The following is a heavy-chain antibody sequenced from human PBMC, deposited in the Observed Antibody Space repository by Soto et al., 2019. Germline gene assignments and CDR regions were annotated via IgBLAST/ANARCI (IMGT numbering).Heavy chain of an antibody. CDR2: VNHSRSP. J-gene: IGHJ4*02. D-gene: IGHD3-10*01. CDR1: GGSSSGYY. CDR3: ARETDPYYGSGSYYY. V-gene: IGHV4-34*01. Sequence: QVHLQQWGAGLLKPSETLSLSCAIFGGSSSGYYWSWIRQPPGKGLEWIGEVNHSRSPNYNPSLKSRATISLDTSKNPISLKLSSVTAAATGVYYCARETDPYYGSGSYYYWGQGTLVTVSS.